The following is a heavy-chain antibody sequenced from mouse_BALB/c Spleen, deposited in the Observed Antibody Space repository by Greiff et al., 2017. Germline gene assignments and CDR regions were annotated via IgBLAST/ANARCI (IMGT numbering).Heavy chain of an antibody. CDR2: IYPGDGDT. D-gene: IGHD2-4*01. CDR1: GYTFTSYW. V-gene: IGHV1-87*01. Sequence: QVQLQQSGAELARPGASVKLSCKASGYTFTSYWMQWVKQRPGQGLEWIGAIYPGDGDTRYTQKFQGKATITADTSSNTAYLQLSSLTSEDTAVYYCARSYYDYDGFAYWGQGTLVTVSA. CDR3: ARSYYDYDGFAY. J-gene: IGHJ3*01.